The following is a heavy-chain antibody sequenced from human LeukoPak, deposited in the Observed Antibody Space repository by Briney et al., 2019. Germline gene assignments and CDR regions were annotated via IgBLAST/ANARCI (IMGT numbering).Heavy chain of an antibody. J-gene: IGHJ6*03. CDR1: GFTFSSYW. CDR2: IKQDGSEK. V-gene: IGHV3-7*01. CDR3: ARDGRGAVVVPGDYYYYMDV. D-gene: IGHD2-2*01. Sequence: PGGSLRLSCAASGFTFSSYWMSWVRQAPGKGLEWVANIKQDGSEKYYVDSVKGRFTISRDNAKNSLYLQMNSLRAEDTAVYYCARDGRGAVVVPGDYYYYMDVWGKGTTVTVSS.